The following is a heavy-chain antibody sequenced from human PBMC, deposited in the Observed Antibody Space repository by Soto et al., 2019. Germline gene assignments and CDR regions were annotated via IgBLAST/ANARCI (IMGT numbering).Heavy chain of an antibody. CDR2: IKKDGSEE. Sequence: PGGSLRLSCAASGFAFSTYWMSWVRQAPGQGLEWVANIKKDGSEEYYVDSVKGRFTISRDSAKNSRYLQMNSLRAEDTAVYYCARASRISYRFGWYFDLWGRGTLVTVSS. CDR1: GFAFSTYW. V-gene: IGHV3-7*01. D-gene: IGHD2-8*01. CDR3: ARASRISYRFGWYFDL. J-gene: IGHJ2*01.